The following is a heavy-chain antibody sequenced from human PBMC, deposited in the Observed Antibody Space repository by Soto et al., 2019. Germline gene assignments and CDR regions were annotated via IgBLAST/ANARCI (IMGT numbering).Heavy chain of an antibody. D-gene: IGHD3-10*01. J-gene: IGHJ6*03. CDR2: IWYDGSNK. CDR1: GFTFSSYG. Sequence: PVGSLRLSCAASGFTFSSYGMHRVRQAPGKGLEWVAVIWYDGSNKYYADSVKGRFTISRDNSKNTLYLQMNSLRAEDTAVYYCARAGRRYYYYYMDVWGKGTTVPVSS. CDR3: ARAGRRYYYYYMDV. V-gene: IGHV3-33*01.